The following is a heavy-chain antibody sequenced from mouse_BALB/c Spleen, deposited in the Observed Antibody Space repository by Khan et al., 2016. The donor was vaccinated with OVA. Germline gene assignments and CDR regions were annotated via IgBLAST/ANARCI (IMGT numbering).Heavy chain of an antibody. CDR2: ISDGGSYT. J-gene: IGHJ2*01. CDR3: ARGENWSFEY. Sequence: EVELVESGGGLVKPGGSLKLSCAASGFTFSDYYMYWVRQTPEKRLEWVATISDGGSYTYYPDSVKGRFTISRDNAKNNLYLQMSSLKSEDTAMYYCARGENWSFEYWGQGTTLTVSS. V-gene: IGHV5-4*02. D-gene: IGHD4-1*01. CDR1: GFTFSDYY.